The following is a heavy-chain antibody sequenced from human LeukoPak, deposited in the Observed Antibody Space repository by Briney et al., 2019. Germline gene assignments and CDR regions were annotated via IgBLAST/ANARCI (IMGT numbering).Heavy chain of an antibody. CDR3: ARVPHYHGMDV. Sequence: PGGSLRLSCAASGFTFTSYSMNWVRQAPGKGLEWVSTISGGGGSTYYADSVKGRFTISRDNSKNTLYLQVNSLRAEDTALYHCARVPHYHGMDVWGQGTTVTVSS. V-gene: IGHV3-23*01. J-gene: IGHJ6*02. CDR1: GFTFTSYS. CDR2: ISGGGGST.